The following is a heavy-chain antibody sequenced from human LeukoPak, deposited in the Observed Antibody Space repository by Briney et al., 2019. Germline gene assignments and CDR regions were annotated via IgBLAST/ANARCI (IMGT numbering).Heavy chain of an antibody. J-gene: IGHJ4*02. CDR3: ARDTGPPLWSGYRATDY. CDR1: GYTFTGYY. Sequence: ASVKVSCKASGYTFTGYYMHWVRQAPGQGLEWMGWINPNSGGTNYAQKFQGRVTMTRDTSISTAYMELSRLRSDDTAVYYCARDTGPPLWSGYRATDYWGQGTLVTVSS. V-gene: IGHV1-2*02. D-gene: IGHD3-3*01. CDR2: INPNSGGT.